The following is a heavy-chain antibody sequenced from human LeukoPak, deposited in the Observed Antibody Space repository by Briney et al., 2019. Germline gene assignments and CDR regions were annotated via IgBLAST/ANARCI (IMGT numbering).Heavy chain of an antibody. CDR3: AAEGPYCGGDCLAFDI. CDR2: IDVGSGNT. Sequence: SVKVCCKASGFTFNSSAVHWMRQARGQRLELIGWIDVGSGNTNYAQKFQERVTITRDMSTSTAYMELSSLRSEDTAVYYCAAEGPYCGGDCLAFDIWGQGTMVTVSS. V-gene: IGHV1-58*01. CDR1: GFTFNSSA. J-gene: IGHJ3*02. D-gene: IGHD2-21*02.